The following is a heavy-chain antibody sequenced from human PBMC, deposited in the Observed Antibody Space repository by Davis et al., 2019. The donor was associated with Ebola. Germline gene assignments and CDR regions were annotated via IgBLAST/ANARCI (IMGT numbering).Heavy chain of an antibody. V-gene: IGHV3-53*04. CDR3: ARRLGPFDY. CDR1: GFTFSSYS. CDR2: IYSGGST. D-gene: IGHD3-16*01. J-gene: IGHJ4*02. Sequence: GESLKISCAASGFTFSSYSMSWVRQAPGKGLEWVSVIYSGGSTYYADSVKGRFTISRHNSKNTLYLQMKSLRAEDTAVYYCARRLGPFDYWGQGTLVTVSS.